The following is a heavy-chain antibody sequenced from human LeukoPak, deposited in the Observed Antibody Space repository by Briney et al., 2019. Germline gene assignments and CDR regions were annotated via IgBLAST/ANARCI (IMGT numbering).Heavy chain of an antibody. V-gene: IGHV4-31*03. J-gene: IGHJ3*02. CDR2: IYYSGST. CDR1: GGSISSGGYY. Sequence: PSQTLSLTCTVSGGSISSGGYYWSWIRHHPGKGLEWIGYIYYSGSTYYNPSLKSRVTISVDTSKNQFSLKLSSVTAADTAVYYCAREPRDSSGYYYGVTAFDIWGQGTMVTVSS. D-gene: IGHD3-22*01. CDR3: AREPRDSSGYYYGVTAFDI.